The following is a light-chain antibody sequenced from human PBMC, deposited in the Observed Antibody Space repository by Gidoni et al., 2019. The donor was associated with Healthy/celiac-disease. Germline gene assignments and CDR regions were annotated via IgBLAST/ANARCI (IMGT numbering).Light chain of an antibody. J-gene: IGKJ3*01. V-gene: IGKV3-11*01. Sequence: EIVLTQSPATLSLSPGERATLSCRASQSVSSYLAWYQQKPGQAPRLLIYDASNRATGIPARFSGSGSGTDFTLTISSLEPEDFAVYYCQQRSNWPPLSTFGPGTKVEIK. CDR3: QQRSNWPPLST. CDR1: QSVSSY. CDR2: DAS.